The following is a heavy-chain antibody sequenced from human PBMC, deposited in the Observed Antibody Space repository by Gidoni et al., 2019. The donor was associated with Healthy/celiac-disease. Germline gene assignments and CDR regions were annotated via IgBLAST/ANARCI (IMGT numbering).Heavy chain of an antibody. CDR1: GFTFGDYA. V-gene: IGHV3-49*03. CDR3: TRVGPYNWNDATYFDY. Sequence: EVQMVESGGGLVQPGRSLRLSCTAYGFTFGDYAMSWFRQAPGKGLEWVGFIRSKAYGGTTEYAASVKGRFTIPRDDSKSIAYLQMNSLKTDDTAVYYCTRVGPYNWNDATYFDYWGQGTLVTVSS. CDR2: IRSKAYGGTT. D-gene: IGHD1-1*01. J-gene: IGHJ4*02.